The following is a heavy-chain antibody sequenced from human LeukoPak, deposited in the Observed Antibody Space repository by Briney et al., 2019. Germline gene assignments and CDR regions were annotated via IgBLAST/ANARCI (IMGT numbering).Heavy chain of an antibody. CDR3: ARESGDFWSGYSLDY. CDR1: GVSITTYY. J-gene: IGHJ4*02. D-gene: IGHD3-3*01. V-gene: IGHV4-59*01. CDR2: IYHSGST. Sequence: KPSETLSLTCTVSGVSITTYYWSWIRQPPGKGLEWFGYIYHSGSTNYNPSLKSRVTISVDTSKNQFSLKLSSVTAADTAVYYCARESGDFWSGYSLDYWGQGTLVTVSS.